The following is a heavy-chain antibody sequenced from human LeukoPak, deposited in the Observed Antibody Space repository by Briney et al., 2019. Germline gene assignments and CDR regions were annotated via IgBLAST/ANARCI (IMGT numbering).Heavy chain of an antibody. CDR1: GFTFHDYA. J-gene: IGHJ6*02. V-gene: IGHV3-43*02. CDR3: ARDPRCSSMSCYRSSFYGMDV. D-gene: IGHD2-2*01. Sequence: GGSLRLSCAASGFTFHDYAMHWVRQAPGKGLEWVSLISRDGGSTYYADSVKGRFTISRDNSKNSLYLQMNSLRAEDTAVYYCARDPRCSSMSCYRSSFYGMDVWGQGTTVTVSS. CDR2: ISRDGGST.